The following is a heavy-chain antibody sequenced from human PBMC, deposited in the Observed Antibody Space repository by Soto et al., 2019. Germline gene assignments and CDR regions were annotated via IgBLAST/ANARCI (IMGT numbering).Heavy chain of an antibody. CDR2: IYRSGAT. CDR1: GFTVTSNY. Sequence: GGSLRLSCAASGFTVTSNYMTWVRQAPEKGLEWVSVIYRSGATYYPDSVRGRFTASRDYSHNTLYLQMDSLRVEDTAVYYCARDSGMIRGSYGVDVWGPGTTVTVS. D-gene: IGHD3-10*01. CDR3: ARDSGMIRGSYGVDV. J-gene: IGHJ6*02. V-gene: IGHV3-53*01.